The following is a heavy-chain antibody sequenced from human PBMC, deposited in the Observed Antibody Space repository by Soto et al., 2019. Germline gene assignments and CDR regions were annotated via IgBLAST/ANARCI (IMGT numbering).Heavy chain of an antibody. CDR2: IYYSGST. V-gene: IGHV4-59*01. Sequence: VSGGSISSYYWSWIRQPPGKGLEWIGYIYYSGSTNYNPSLKSRVTISVDTSKNQFSLKLSSVTAADTAVYYCARGGVRTKYFDYWGQGTLVTVSS. CDR3: ARGGVRTKYFDY. J-gene: IGHJ4*02. CDR1: GGSISSYY. D-gene: IGHD3-16*01.